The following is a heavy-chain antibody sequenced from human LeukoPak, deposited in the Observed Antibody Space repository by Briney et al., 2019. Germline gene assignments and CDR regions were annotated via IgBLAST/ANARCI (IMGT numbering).Heavy chain of an antibody. V-gene: IGHV3-53*01. Sequence: PGGSLRLSCSTSGFAVSSDYMSWVRQSPGKGLEWVSGISRGGGTYYGDSVKGRFTISRDDAKSTLYLQMNSLRAEDTAVYYCISSSPSFDYWGQGTLVTVSS. CDR2: ISRGGGT. CDR3: ISSSPSFDY. J-gene: IGHJ4*02. CDR1: GFAVSSDY.